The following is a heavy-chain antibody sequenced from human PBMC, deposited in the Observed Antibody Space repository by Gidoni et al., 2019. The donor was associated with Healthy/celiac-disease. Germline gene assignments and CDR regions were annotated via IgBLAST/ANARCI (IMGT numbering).Heavy chain of an antibody. CDR3: ARHHTGSYDSSGYYFMDY. CDR1: GYSFTNYW. V-gene: IGHV5-51*01. D-gene: IGHD3-22*01. Sequence: EVQLVQSGAEVKKPGESLKIYCKGSGYSFTNYWIGWVRQMPGKGLEWMGIIYPGDSDTRYTPSFQGQVTISADKSISTAYLQWSSLKASDTAMYYCARHHTGSYDSSGYYFMDYWGQGTLVTVSS. J-gene: IGHJ4*02. CDR2: IYPGDSDT.